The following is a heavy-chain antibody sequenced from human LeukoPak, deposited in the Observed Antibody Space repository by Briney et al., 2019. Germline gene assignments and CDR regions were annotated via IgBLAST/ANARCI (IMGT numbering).Heavy chain of an antibody. CDR2: ISISGGST. CDR1: GFTFSSCA. Sequence: PGGSLRLSCAASGFTFSSCAMNSLRQAPGKGLEWVSTISISGGSTSYADSVKGRFTISRDNSKNTLYLQMNSLRAEDTAVYYCAKRPGVGAWFDYWGQGTLVTVSS. D-gene: IGHD1-26*01. J-gene: IGHJ4*02. CDR3: AKRPGVGAWFDY. V-gene: IGHV3-23*01.